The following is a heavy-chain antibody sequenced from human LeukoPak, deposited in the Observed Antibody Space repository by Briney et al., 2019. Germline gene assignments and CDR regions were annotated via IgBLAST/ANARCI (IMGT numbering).Heavy chain of an antibody. V-gene: IGHV3-23*01. D-gene: IGHD6-19*01. Sequence: GGSLRLSCAASGFTFTSYAMSWVRQAPGKGLEWVSGISGGGGNTYYADSVKGRFAISRDNSKNTLYLQMNSLRAEDTAVYYCASRIAVAGTPYAFDIWGQGTMVTVSS. CDR3: ASRIAVAGTPYAFDI. CDR2: ISGGGGNT. CDR1: GFTFTSYA. J-gene: IGHJ3*02.